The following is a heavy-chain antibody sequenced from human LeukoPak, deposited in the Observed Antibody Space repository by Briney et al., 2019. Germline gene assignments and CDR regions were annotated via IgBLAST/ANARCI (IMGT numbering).Heavy chain of an antibody. J-gene: IGHJ3*02. Sequence: PSETLSLTCAVYGGSFSGYYWSRIRQPPGKGLEWIGEINHSGSTNYNPSLKSRVTISVDTSRNQFSLKLSSVTAADTAVYYCARGRNVLRYNYAFDIWGQGTMVTVSS. CDR2: INHSGST. CDR1: GGSFSGYY. D-gene: IGHD3-9*01. V-gene: IGHV4-34*01. CDR3: ARGRNVLRYNYAFDI.